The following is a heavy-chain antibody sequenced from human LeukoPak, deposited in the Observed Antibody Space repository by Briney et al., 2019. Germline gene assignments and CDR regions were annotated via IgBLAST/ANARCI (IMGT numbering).Heavy chain of an antibody. CDR3: AREVRHCSGGSCQNWFDP. Sequence: SQTLSLTCAVSGGSISSGGYSWSWIRQPPGKGLEWIGYIYHSGSTYYNPSLKSRVTISVDRSKNQFSLKLSSVTAADTAVYYCAREVRHCSGGSCQNWFDPWGQGTLVTVSS. V-gene: IGHV4-30-2*01. D-gene: IGHD2-15*01. CDR2: IYHSGST. J-gene: IGHJ5*02. CDR1: GGSISSGGYS.